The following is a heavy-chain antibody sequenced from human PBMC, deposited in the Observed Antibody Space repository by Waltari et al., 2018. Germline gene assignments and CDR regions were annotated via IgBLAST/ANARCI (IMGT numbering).Heavy chain of an antibody. Sequence: QVQLQESGPGLVKPSETLSLNCTVSGGSISSFYWSWIRQPPGKGLEWIGYIYYSGSTNYNPSLKSRVTISVDTSKNQFSLKLSSVTAADTAVYYCAIGYSSGWYYAFDIWGQGTMVTVSS. J-gene: IGHJ3*02. CDR1: GGSISSFY. CDR2: IYYSGST. CDR3: AIGYSSGWYYAFDI. V-gene: IGHV4-59*01. D-gene: IGHD6-19*01.